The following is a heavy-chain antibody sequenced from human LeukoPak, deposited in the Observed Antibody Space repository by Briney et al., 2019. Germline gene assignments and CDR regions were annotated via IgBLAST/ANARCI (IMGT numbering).Heavy chain of an antibody. V-gene: IGHV3-66*01. CDR2: IYSGGST. CDR3: TRDTGCSGGTCYSFYDY. Sequence: PGGSLRLSCAASGFTVSSNYMSWVRQAPGKGLEWVSVIYSGGSTYYADSVKGRFTISRDNSKNTLYLQMNSLRAEDTAVYYCTRDTGCSGGTCYSFYDYWGQGTLVTVSS. CDR1: GFTVSSNY. D-gene: IGHD2-15*01. J-gene: IGHJ4*02.